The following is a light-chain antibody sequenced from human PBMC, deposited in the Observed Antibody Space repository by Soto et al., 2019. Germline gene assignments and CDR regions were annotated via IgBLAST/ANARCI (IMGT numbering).Light chain of an antibody. CDR1: DIARKT. CDR2: DDD. J-gene: IGLJ1*01. Sequence: SYELTQPPSVSVAPGQTARITCGGNDIARKTVHWYQQKPGQAPVLVVYDDDERPSGIPERFSGSSSGTMATLTISGAQVEDEADYYCYSTDSSGNQGVFGTGTKVTVL. V-gene: IGLV3-10*01. CDR3: YSTDSSGNQGV.